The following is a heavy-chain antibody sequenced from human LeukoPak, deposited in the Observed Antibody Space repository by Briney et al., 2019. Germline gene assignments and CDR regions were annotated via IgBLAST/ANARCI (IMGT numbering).Heavy chain of an antibody. V-gene: IGHV6-1*01. CDR1: GDSVSSNSAA. Sequence: SQTLSLTCAISGDSVSSNSAAWNWIRQSPSRGREWLGRTYYRSKWYNDYAVSMRSRITINPDTSKNQFSLQLNSVTPEDTAVYYCARGMVKINYYMDVWGKGTTVTVSS. CDR2: TYYRSKWYN. J-gene: IGHJ6*03. CDR3: ARGMVKINYYMDV. D-gene: IGHD4-23*01.